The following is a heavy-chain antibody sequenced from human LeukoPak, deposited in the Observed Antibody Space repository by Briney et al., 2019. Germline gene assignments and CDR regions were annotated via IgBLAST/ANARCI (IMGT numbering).Heavy chain of an antibody. CDR3: ARVRFSTPLYYFDY. J-gene: IGHJ4*02. Sequence: SVKVSCKASGGTFSSYAISWVRQAPGQGLEWMGGIIPIFGTANYAQKFQGRVTITADTSTSTAYMELRSLRSDDTALYYCARVRFSTPLYYFDYWGQGTLVTVSS. CDR2: IIPIFGTA. CDR1: GGTFSSYA. D-gene: IGHD2-2*01. V-gene: IGHV1-69*06.